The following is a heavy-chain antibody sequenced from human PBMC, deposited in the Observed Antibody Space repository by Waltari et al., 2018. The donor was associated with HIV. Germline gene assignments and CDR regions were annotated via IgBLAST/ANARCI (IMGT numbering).Heavy chain of an antibody. D-gene: IGHD3-22*01. CDR2: IGYDGTKK. CDR1: GFIFRIFT. V-gene: IGHV3-33*01. Sequence: QVQLVESGGGVVQPGRSLRLSCAASGFIFRIFTIHWVRQALGKGREWVAVIGYDGTKKDFADSVKCQFTITRDKSKNTLYLQMNSLRAEDTAVYYGARDSHYYDSTPFDYWGQGTLVTVSS. J-gene: IGHJ4*02. CDR3: ARDSHYYDSTPFDY.